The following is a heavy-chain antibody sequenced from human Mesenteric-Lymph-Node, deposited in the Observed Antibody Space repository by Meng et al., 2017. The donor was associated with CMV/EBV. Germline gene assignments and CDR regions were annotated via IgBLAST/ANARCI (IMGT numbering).Heavy chain of an antibody. Sequence: GSLRLSCTVSGGSVSSGSYYWSWIRQPPGKGLEWIGEINHSGSTNYNPALKSRVTISVDTSKNQFSLKLSSVTAADTAVYYCARIELWSASRGAFDIWGQGTMVTVSS. CDR1: GGSVSSGSYY. J-gene: IGHJ3*02. D-gene: IGHD3-3*01. V-gene: IGHV4-61*01. CDR3: ARIELWSASRGAFDI. CDR2: INHSGST.